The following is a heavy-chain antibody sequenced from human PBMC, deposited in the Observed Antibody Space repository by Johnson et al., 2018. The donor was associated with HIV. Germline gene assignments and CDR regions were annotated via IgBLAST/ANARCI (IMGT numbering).Heavy chain of an antibody. Sequence: VQLVESGGGLVQPGGSLRLSCAASGFTFNKYAMSWVRQAPRKGLVWVSAISGSGVRTYYADSVKGKFIISRDNSKNTLYLQMNSLRAEDTAVYYCARVWVVEVARGAFDIWGQGTMVTVSS. V-gene: IGHV3-23*04. D-gene: IGHD2-15*01. J-gene: IGHJ3*02. CDR3: ARVWVVEVARGAFDI. CDR1: GFTFNKYA. CDR2: ISGSGVRT.